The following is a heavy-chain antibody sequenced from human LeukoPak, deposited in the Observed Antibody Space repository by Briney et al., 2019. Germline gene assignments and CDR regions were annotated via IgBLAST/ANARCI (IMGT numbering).Heavy chain of an antibody. V-gene: IGHV4-59*13. J-gene: IGHJ4*02. Sequence: PSETLSLACSVSGAFTSTYYWSWVRQPPTGGQEWIGYVFYSGNSNYNPNFTSRVTMSVDTSKSQFSLKLTSLSAADTAVYYCARIDPLGFFDQWGQGTLVTVSS. D-gene: IGHD6-25*01. CDR2: VFYSGNS. CDR3: ARIDPLGFFDQ. CDR1: GAFTSTYY.